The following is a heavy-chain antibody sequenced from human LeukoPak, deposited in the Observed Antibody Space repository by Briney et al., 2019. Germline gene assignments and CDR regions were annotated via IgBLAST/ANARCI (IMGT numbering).Heavy chain of an antibody. Sequence: GGSLRLSCAASGFTFSSYWMHWVRQAPGKGLVWVSRISPDGSGAIYADSVKGRFTISRDNAKNTLYLQTNSLRAEDTAVYYCARVNVCPRCHFDYWGQGTLVTVSS. V-gene: IGHV3-74*01. CDR2: ISPDGSGA. J-gene: IGHJ4*02. D-gene: IGHD3-16*01. CDR1: GFTFSSYW. CDR3: ARVNVCPRCHFDY.